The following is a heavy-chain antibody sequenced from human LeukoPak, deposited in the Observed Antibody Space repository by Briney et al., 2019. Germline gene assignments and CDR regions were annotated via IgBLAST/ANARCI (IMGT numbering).Heavy chain of an antibody. D-gene: IGHD3-22*01. V-gene: IGHV3-48*01. CDR2: ISSSSSTI. J-gene: IGHJ3*02. CDR1: GFTFNSYI. Sequence: GGSLRLSCAASGFTFNSYIMNWVRQAPGKGLEWVSYISSSSSTIYYADSVKGRFTISRDNAKNSLYLQMNSLRAEDTAVYYCARVADYYDSSGGAFDIWGQGTMVTVSS. CDR3: ARVADYYDSSGGAFDI.